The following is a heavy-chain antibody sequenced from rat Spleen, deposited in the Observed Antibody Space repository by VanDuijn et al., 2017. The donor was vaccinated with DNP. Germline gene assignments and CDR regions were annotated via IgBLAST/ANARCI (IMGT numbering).Heavy chain of an antibody. CDR3: ARSPSAYYSSYFDY. CDR1: GYSITSSYR. J-gene: IGHJ2*01. V-gene: IGHV3-3*01. D-gene: IGHD1-2*01. Sequence: EVQLQESGPGLVKPSQSLSLTCSVTGYSITSSYRWNWIRKFPGNKLEWMGYINSAGSTNYNPSLKSRISITRDTSKNQFFLQVNSVTTEDTATYYCARSPSAYYSSYFDYWGQGVMVTVSS. CDR2: INSAGST.